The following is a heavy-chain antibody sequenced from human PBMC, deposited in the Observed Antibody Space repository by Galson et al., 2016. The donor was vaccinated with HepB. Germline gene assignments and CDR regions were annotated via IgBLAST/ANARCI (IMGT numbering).Heavy chain of an antibody. V-gene: IGHV4-39*01. CDR3: VRLGTAAAVANRRGSLY. CDR2: LYSGEDT. CDR1: GGSISSDYY. J-gene: IGHJ4*01. D-gene: IGHD6-13*01. Sequence: SETLSLTCIVSGGSISSDYYWGWIRQPPGRGLEWIGSLYSGEDTYYNPSLKSRVTISVDTSRSQFSLRLDSVIAADTAIYYCVRLGTAAAVANRRGSLYWGHGTRVTVSS.